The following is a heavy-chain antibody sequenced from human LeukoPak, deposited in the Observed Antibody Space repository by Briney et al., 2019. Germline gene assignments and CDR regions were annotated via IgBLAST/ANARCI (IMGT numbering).Heavy chain of an antibody. Sequence: PSETLSLTCTVSGGSISSGGYYWSWIRQPPGKALEWIGHVYHSGSTSYNPSLKSRVTMSVDTSKNQFSLTLTSVTAADTAVYYCARDRYCSGVSCYARWGFFDHWGQGAPVTVSS. CDR3: ARDRYCSGVSCYARWGFFDH. V-gene: IGHV4-30-4*08. CDR1: GGSISSGGYY. CDR2: VYHSGST. J-gene: IGHJ4*02. D-gene: IGHD2-2*01.